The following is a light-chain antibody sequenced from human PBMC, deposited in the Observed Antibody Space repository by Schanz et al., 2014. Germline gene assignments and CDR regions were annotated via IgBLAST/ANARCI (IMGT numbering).Light chain of an antibody. CDR2: GAS. CDR3: QQYGSSPLFT. J-gene: IGKJ3*01. CDR1: QSVSSN. Sequence: EIVLTQSPATLSVSPGERATLSCRASQSVSSNLAWFQQKPGQAPRLLISGASTRATGIPARFSGSGSGTDFTLTISRLEPEDFAVYYCQQYGSSPLFTFGPGTKVEIK. V-gene: IGKV3-20*01.